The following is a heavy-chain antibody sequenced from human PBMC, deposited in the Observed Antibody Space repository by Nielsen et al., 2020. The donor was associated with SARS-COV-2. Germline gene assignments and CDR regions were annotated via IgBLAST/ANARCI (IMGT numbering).Heavy chain of an antibody. CDR3: AGAAARRGSYYYYYMDV. J-gene: IGHJ6*03. CDR1: GGTFSSYA. Sequence: SVKVSCKASGGTFSSYAISWVRQAPGQGLEWMGGIIPIFGTANYAQKFQGRVTITADESTSTAYMELSSLRSEDTAVYYCAGAAARRGSYYYYYMDVWGKGTTVTVSS. V-gene: IGHV1-69*13. CDR2: IIPIFGTA. D-gene: IGHD6-6*01.